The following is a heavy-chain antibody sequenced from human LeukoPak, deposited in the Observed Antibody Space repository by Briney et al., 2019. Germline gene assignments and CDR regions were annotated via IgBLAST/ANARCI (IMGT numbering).Heavy chain of an antibody. J-gene: IGHJ4*02. D-gene: IGHD5-18*01. CDR3: ATFVLDTAMVFDY. Sequence: ASVKVSCKVSGYTLTELSMHWVRPAPGKGLEWMGGFDPEDGETIYAQKFQGRVTMTEDTSTDTAYMELSSLRSEDTAVYYCATFVLDTAMVFDYWGQGTLVTVSS. CDR1: GYTLTELS. CDR2: FDPEDGET. V-gene: IGHV1-24*01.